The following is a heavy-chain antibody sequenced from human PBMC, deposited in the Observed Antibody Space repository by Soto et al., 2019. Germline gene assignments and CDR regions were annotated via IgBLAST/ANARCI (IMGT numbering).Heavy chain of an antibody. D-gene: IGHD3-22*01. J-gene: IGHJ4*01. CDR2: IKSKTDGGTP. CDR3: TPDSYSSIIVVRFDY. Sequence: GGSLRLSCAASGFTFSNAWINWVRQAPGKGLEWVGRIKSKTDGGTPDYAAPVKGRFAISRDASKNMVYLQMNSLKTEDTGIYSSTPDSYSSIIVVRFDYWSHGTLATVSS. CDR1: GFTFSNAW. V-gene: IGHV3-15*07.